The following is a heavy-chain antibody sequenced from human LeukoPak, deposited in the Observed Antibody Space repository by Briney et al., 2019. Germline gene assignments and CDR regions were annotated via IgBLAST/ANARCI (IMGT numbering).Heavy chain of an antibody. J-gene: IGHJ6*02. Sequence: GAPLHISCKGSGYSTTNYWNGWVRQLPEKGLEWMGINHPGDSDTKYSPSFQGQVTISADKSISTAYLQWSSLKASDTAMYYCARHCSSTSCYSYYGMDVWGQGTTVTVSS. CDR2: NHPGDSDT. V-gene: IGHV5-51*01. CDR3: ARHCSSTSCYSYYGMDV. D-gene: IGHD2-2*01. CDR1: GYSTTNYW.